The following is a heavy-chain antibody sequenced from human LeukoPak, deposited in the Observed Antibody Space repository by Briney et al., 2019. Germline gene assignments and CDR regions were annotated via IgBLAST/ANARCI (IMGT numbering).Heavy chain of an antibody. V-gene: IGHV1-69*05. CDR3: ARLSYGSGSYYSDY. CDR2: IIPIFGTA. J-gene: IGHJ4*02. CDR1: GGTFSSYA. Sequence: SVKVSCKASGGTFSSYAISWVRQAPGQGLEWMGGIIPIFGTANYAQKFQGRITITTDESTSTAYMELSSPRSEDTAVYYCARLSYGSGSYYSDYWGQGTLVTVSS. D-gene: IGHD3-10*01.